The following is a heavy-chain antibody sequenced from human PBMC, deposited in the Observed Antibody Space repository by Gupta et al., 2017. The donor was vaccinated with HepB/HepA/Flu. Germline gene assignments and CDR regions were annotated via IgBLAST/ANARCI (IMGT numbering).Heavy chain of an antibody. V-gene: IGHV3-11*01. CDR2: ISGSGSVI. CDR1: GFPFSDHY. CDR3: ARGLHRYNIAFDY. D-gene: IGHD5-12*01. Sequence: QVQLVESGGGLVKPGGSLRLSCAASGFPFSDHYISWFRLAPGKGLEWVSYISGSGSVIYYADSVRGRFTVSRDNTKNSLSLQMSSLRADDTAMYYCARGLHRYNIAFDYWGQGNLVTVSS. J-gene: IGHJ4*02.